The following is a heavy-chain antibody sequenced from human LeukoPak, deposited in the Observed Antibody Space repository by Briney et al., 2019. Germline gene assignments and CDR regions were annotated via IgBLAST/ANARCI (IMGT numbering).Heavy chain of an antibody. CDR3: AVGETAMVTDY. J-gene: IGHJ4*02. CDR2: IYTSGST. CDR1: GGSISSYY. Sequence: PSETLSLTCTVSGGSISSYYWSWIRQPAVKGLEWIGRIYTSGSTNYNPSLKSRVTMSVDTSKNQFSLKLSSVTAADTAVYYCAVGETAMVTDYWGQGTLVTVSS. D-gene: IGHD5-18*01. V-gene: IGHV4-4*07.